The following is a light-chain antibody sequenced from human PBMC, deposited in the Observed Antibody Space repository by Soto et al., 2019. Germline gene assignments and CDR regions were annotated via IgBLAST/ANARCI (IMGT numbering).Light chain of an antibody. CDR1: TGAVTSSYY. CDR2: STN. V-gene: IGLV7-43*01. CDR3: LLSYGGAWV. Sequence: QAVVTQEPSLTVSPGGTVTLTCASSTGAVTSSYYPIWLQQKPGQVPRTLIYSTNNRHSWTPARFSGSLLGGKAALTLSDAQPEDESEYYCLLSYGGAWVFGGGTKLTVL. J-gene: IGLJ3*02.